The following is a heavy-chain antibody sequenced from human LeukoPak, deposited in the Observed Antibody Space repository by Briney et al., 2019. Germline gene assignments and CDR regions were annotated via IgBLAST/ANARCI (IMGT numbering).Heavy chain of an antibody. Sequence: GESLKISRKGSGYSFTSYWIGWVRQMPGKGLEWMGIIYPGDSDTRYSPSFQGQVTISADKSISTAYLQWSSLKASDTAMYYCARHTIAAAGGYYMDVWGKGTTVTISS. CDR2: IYPGDSDT. J-gene: IGHJ6*03. D-gene: IGHD6-13*01. V-gene: IGHV5-51*01. CDR1: GYSFTSYW. CDR3: ARHTIAAAGGYYMDV.